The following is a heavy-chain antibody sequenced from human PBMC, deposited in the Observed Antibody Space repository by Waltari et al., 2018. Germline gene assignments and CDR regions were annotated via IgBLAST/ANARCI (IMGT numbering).Heavy chain of an antibody. J-gene: IGHJ5*02. D-gene: IGHD3-22*01. CDR1: GYTFTGYY. Sequence: QVQLVQSGAEVKKPGASVKVSCKASGYTFTGYYLHWVPQAPGQGLEWMGWINPNSGGTNYAQKFQGRVTMTRDTSISTAYMELSRLRSDDTAVYYCARDPITMIVNWDWFDPWGQGTLVTVSS. CDR2: INPNSGGT. V-gene: IGHV1-2*02. CDR3: ARDPITMIVNWDWFDP.